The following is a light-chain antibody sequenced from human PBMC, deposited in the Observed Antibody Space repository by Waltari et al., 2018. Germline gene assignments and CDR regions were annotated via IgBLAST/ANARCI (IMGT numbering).Light chain of an antibody. CDR3: QQYNDWPPLFT. CDR1: QSVSGN. Sequence: DIIMTQSPATLSVSPGERATLSCRASQSVSGNLALYQQKPGQAPRLLSYGASTRATGIPARFSGSGSGTEFTLTISSLQSEDFAVYYCQQYNDWPPLFTFGPGTKVDIK. V-gene: IGKV3-15*01. CDR2: GAS. J-gene: IGKJ3*01.